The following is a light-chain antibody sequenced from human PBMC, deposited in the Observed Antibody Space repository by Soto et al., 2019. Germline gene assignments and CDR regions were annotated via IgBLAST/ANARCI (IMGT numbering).Light chain of an antibody. V-gene: IGKV3-20*01. CDR3: QQYGTSPFT. J-gene: IGKJ3*01. CDR2: DAS. CDR1: QSVSSTS. Sequence: EIVLTQSPGTLSLSPGERATLSCRASQSVSSTSLGWYQQRPGQAPRLLIYDASSRATGIPDRFSGSGSGTDFTLTISSLEPEDFAVYYCQQYGTSPFTFGPGTKVDIK.